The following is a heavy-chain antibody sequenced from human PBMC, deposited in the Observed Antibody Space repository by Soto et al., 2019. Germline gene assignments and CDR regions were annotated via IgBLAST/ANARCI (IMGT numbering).Heavy chain of an antibody. D-gene: IGHD6-19*01. V-gene: IGHV1-8*01. CDR2: MNPNSGDT. CDR3: AGSKYSSGWHPPHY. J-gene: IGHJ4*02. Sequence: ASVKVSCKASGYTFTPYDINWVRQATGQGLEWMGWMNPNSGDTGYAQKFQGRVTMTRDTSRSTAYMELSSLRSDDTAVYYCAGSKYSSGWHPPHYWGQGTLVTVSS. CDR1: GYTFTPYD.